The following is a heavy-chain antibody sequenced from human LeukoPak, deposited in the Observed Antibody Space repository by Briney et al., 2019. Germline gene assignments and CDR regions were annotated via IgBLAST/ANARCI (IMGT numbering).Heavy chain of an antibody. J-gene: IGHJ3*02. CDR3: VRDASLGAFDI. CDR2: ITYSGSNQ. V-gene: IGHV3-30*12. D-gene: IGHD3-16*01. Sequence: PGRSLRLSCAASGFTFTTYGFHWIRQAPGKGLEWVAYITYSGSNQYYADSVQGRFTISRDNSKRTVDLQMNSLGADDTAMYYCVRDASLGAFDIWGQGTMVTVSS. CDR1: GFTFTTYG.